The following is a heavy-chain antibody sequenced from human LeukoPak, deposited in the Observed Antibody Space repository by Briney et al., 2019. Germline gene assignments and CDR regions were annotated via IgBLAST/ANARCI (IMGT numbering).Heavy chain of an antibody. CDR3: ARVRGGYYVDY. J-gene: IGHJ4*02. V-gene: IGHV3-23*01. D-gene: IGHD5-24*01. CDR2: ISGSGGST. Sequence: GGSLRLACAASGFTFSSYGMSWDRQAPGKVLEWVSAISGSGGSTYYADSVKGRFTIPRDNSKNTLYLQMNSLRAEDTAVYYCARVRGGYYVDYWGQGTLVTVSS. CDR1: GFTFSSYG.